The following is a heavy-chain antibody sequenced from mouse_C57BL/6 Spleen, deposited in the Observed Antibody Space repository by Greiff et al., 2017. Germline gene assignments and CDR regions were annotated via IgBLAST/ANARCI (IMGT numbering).Heavy chain of an antibody. Sequence: QVQLQQSGAELLKPGASVKLSCKSSGYTFTEYTIHLVKQRSGQGLEWIGWFYPGSGSIKYNEKFKYKSTLTADKSSSTVYMELSRLTSEDSAVYFCARHETLLTGTRVYYFDYWGHGTTLTVSS. CDR3: ARHETLLTGTRVYYFDY. D-gene: IGHD4-1*01. V-gene: IGHV1-62-2*01. J-gene: IGHJ2*01. CDR2: FYPGSGSI. CDR1: GYTFTEYT.